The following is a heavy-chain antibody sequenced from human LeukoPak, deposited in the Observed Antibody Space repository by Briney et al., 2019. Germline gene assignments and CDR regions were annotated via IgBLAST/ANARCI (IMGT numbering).Heavy chain of an antibody. Sequence: ASVKVSCKASGYTFTSYDINWVRQATRQGLEWMGWMNPNSGNTGYAQKFQGRVTMTRNTSISTAYMELSSLRSEDTAVYYCARILARRLSQQLLGYWGQETLVTVSS. J-gene: IGHJ4*02. CDR1: GYTFTSYD. V-gene: IGHV1-8*01. D-gene: IGHD2-2*01. CDR2: MNPNSGNT. CDR3: ARILARRLSQQLLGY.